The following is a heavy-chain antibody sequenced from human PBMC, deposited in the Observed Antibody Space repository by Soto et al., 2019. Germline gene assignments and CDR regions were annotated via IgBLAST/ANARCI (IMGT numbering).Heavy chain of an antibody. Sequence: GGSLRLSCAASGFTFSSYSMNWVRQAPGKGLEWVSSISSSSSYIYYADSVKGRFTISRDNAKNSLYLQMNSLRAEETAVYYCARDTRAGYCSGGSCYPTFDYWGQGTLVTVSS. V-gene: IGHV3-21*01. D-gene: IGHD2-15*01. J-gene: IGHJ4*02. CDR3: ARDTRAGYCSGGSCYPTFDY. CDR1: GFTFSSYS. CDR2: ISSSSSYI.